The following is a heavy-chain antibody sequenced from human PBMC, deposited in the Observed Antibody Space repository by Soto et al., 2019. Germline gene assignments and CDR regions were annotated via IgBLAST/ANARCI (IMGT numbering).Heavy chain of an antibody. CDR3: VSGRGRYFYYGMDV. Sequence: EVQLLESRGGLVQPGGSLRLSCAASGFTFSSYAMTWVRQAPGKGLEWVSAISGSGDSTYYTDSVKGRFSISRDNSKNTLYLQMNSLRAEDTAVYYCVSGRGRYFYYGMDVWGQGTTVTVSS. J-gene: IGHJ6*02. D-gene: IGHD1-26*01. CDR2: ISGSGDST. V-gene: IGHV3-23*01. CDR1: GFTFSSYA.